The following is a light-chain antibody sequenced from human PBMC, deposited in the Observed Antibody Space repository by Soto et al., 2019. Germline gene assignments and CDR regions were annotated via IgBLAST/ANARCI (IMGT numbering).Light chain of an antibody. Sequence: DLQMTQSPSSLSASVVDVVTSTCRASKSISSYLNGYQQKPGKAPQILIYAASSLQSGVPSRFSGSGSGTDLTLTISSLQPEDFATYYCQQSYSTPWTFGQGTKLDIK. CDR1: KSISSY. CDR2: AAS. J-gene: IGKJ1*01. CDR3: QQSYSTPWT. V-gene: IGKV1-39*01.